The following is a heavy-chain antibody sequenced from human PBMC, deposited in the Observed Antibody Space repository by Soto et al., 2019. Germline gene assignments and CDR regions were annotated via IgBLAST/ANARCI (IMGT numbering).Heavy chain of an antibody. Sequence: ASVKVSCKASGYTFTSYGISWVRQAPGQGLEWMGWISAYNGNTNYAQKLQGRVTMTTDTSTSTAYMELRSLRSDDTAVYYCARDIVLVPAAVWYYGMDVWGQGTTVTVSS. CDR3: ARDIVLVPAAVWYYGMDV. D-gene: IGHD2-2*01. V-gene: IGHV1-18*01. J-gene: IGHJ6*02. CDR2: ISAYNGNT. CDR1: GYTFTSYG.